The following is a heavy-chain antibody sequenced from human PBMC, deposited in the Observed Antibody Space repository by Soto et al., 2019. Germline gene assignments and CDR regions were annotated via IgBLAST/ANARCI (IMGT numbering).Heavy chain of an antibody. V-gene: IGHV1-69*01. Sequence: QVQLVQSGAEVKKPGSSVKVSCKASGGTFSSYAISWVRQAPGQGLEWMGGIIPISGTANYAQKFQGRVTITADESTSTAYMELSRLRSEDTAVYYCARSLGTGTSSEIYYYYYYGMDVWGQGTTVTVSS. CDR2: IIPISGTA. D-gene: IGHD2-2*01. CDR3: ARSLGTGTSSEIYYYYYYGMDV. CDR1: GGTFSSYA. J-gene: IGHJ6*02.